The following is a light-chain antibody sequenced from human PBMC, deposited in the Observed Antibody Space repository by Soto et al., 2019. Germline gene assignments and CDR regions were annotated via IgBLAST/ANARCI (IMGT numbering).Light chain of an antibody. Sequence: DIQMTQSPSSLSASVGDRVTITCRASQGISNYLTWYQQKPGKVPKLLIYAASTLQSGVPSRFSGSGSATDFTLTISSLQPEDVSTYYCQKYNSAPVFTFGPGTKVDIK. CDR3: QKYNSAPVFT. V-gene: IGKV1-27*01. CDR2: AAS. CDR1: QGISNY. J-gene: IGKJ3*01.